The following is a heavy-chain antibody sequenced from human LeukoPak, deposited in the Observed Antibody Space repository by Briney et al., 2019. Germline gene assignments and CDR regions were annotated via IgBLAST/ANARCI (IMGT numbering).Heavy chain of an antibody. CDR3: ATGAYFDH. Sequence: GGTLRLSCAASGFTFSRHGMTWVRQTPGKGLEWVSTISDTGGSTYYADSVKDRFTISRDNSKNTLYLQMSGLRAEDTAIYYCATGAYFDHWGQGALVTVSS. CDR2: ISDTGGST. J-gene: IGHJ4*02. V-gene: IGHV3-23*01. CDR1: GFTFSRHG.